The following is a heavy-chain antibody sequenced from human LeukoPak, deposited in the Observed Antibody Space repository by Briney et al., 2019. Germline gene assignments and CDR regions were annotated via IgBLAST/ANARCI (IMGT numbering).Heavy chain of an antibody. D-gene: IGHD3-16*02. CDR1: GFTFSSFP. V-gene: IGHV3-23*01. Sequence: PGGPLRLPCATSGFTFSSFPMSGVRQAPGKGLEGVSSISGSAGNTYYAASVEGRFPISRDYSKDTLSLQMTSLRAEDTAVYYCAKNRGFRGVIVLPPFDSWGQGTLVTVSS. CDR2: ISGSAGNT. J-gene: IGHJ4*02. CDR3: AKNRGFRGVIVLPPFDS.